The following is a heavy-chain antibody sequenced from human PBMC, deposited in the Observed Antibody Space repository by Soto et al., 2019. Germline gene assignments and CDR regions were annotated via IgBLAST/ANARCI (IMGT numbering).Heavy chain of an antibody. Sequence: PSETLSLTCAVYGGSFGGYYWSWIRQPPGKGLEWIGEINHSGSTNYNPSLKSRVTISVDTSKNQFSLKLRSVTPADTAVYYCAALDGALDYWGPGTLVTVSS. V-gene: IGHV4-34*01. CDR3: AALDGALDY. CDR2: INHSGST. D-gene: IGHD3-10*01. J-gene: IGHJ4*02. CDR1: GGSFGGYY.